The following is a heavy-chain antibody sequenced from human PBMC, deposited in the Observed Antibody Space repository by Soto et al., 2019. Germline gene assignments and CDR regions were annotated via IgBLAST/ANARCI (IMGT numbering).Heavy chain of an antibody. Sequence: EVQLLESGGNLVQPGGSLRLSCAASGFTFSTYGMTWVRQAPGKGLEWVSSISDSGDSTYYADSVKGRFTISRDHSKNTLFLQMNSLRAEQTAVYYCAINQAWGRRVTPRFDHWGQRPLVTVSS. D-gene: IGHD2-21*02. V-gene: IGHV3-23*01. CDR1: GFTFSTYG. J-gene: IGHJ4*02. CDR3: AINQAWGRRVTPRFDH. CDR2: ISDSGDST.